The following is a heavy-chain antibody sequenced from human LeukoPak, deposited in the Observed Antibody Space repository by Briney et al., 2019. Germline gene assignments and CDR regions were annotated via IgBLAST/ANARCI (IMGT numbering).Heavy chain of an antibody. CDR3: ARTRVSYYSSYYYMDV. V-gene: IGHV4-61*09. CDR1: GGSISSGSYS. Sequence: SETLSLTCTVSGGSISSGSYSWSWIRQPAGKGLEWIGHIYASGSTNYNPSLKSRVTISVDTSKNQFSLKLSSVTAADTAVFYCARTRVSYYSSYYYMDVWGKGTTVTVSS. D-gene: IGHD6-13*01. CDR2: IYASGST. J-gene: IGHJ6*03.